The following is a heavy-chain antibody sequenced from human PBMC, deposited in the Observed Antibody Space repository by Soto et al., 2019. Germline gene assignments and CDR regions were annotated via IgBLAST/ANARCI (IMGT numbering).Heavy chain of an antibody. Sequence: SETLSLTCTFSGGSISSGGYYLSWIRQHPGKGLEWIGYIYHSGSTNYNPSLKSRVTISVDKSKNQFSLKLSSVTAADTAVYYCASLPATSDFDYWGQGTLVTVSS. CDR2: IYHSGST. CDR1: GGSISSGGYY. J-gene: IGHJ4*02. V-gene: IGHV4-31*03. CDR3: ASLPATSDFDY. D-gene: IGHD2-2*01.